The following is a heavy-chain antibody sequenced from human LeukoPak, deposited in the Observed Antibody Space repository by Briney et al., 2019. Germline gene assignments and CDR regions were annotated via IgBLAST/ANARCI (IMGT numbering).Heavy chain of an antibody. V-gene: IGHV4-59*12. CDR1: GDSISNNY. J-gene: IGHJ4*02. D-gene: IGHD3-3*01. Sequence: SETLSLTCTVFGDSISNNYWSWIRQPPGEGLEWIGYISYRGSTNYNPSLKSRVSMSVDTSKNQFSLKLSSVTAADTAVYYCARDPEGHGYYFDYWGQGALVTVSS. CDR2: ISYRGST. CDR3: ARDPEGHGYYFDY.